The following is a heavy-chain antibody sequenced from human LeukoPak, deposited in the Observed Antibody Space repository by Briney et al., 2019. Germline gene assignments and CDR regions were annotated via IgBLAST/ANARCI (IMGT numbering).Heavy chain of an antibody. CDR1: GYTLTELS. D-gene: IGHD6-19*01. CDR3: ATGGYSSGLFDY. J-gene: IGHJ4*02. V-gene: IGHV1-24*01. Sequence: ASVKVSCKVSGYTLTELSMHWVRQAPGKGLEWMGGFDPEDGETIYAQKFQGRVTMTEDTSTDTAYMELSSLRSEDTAVYYCATGGYSSGLFDYWGQGTLVTVSS. CDR2: FDPEDGET.